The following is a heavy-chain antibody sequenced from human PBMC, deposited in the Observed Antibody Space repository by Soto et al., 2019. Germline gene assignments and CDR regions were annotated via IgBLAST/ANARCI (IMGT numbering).Heavy chain of an antibody. CDR2: IYYSGST. Sequence: SETLSLTCTVSGGSTSSYYWSWIRQPPGKGLEWIGYIYYSGSTNYNPSLKSRVTISVDTSKNQFSLKLSSVTAADTAVYYCARLYGLDAFDIWGQGTMVTVSS. J-gene: IGHJ3*02. CDR1: GGSTSSYY. D-gene: IGHD3-16*02. V-gene: IGHV4-59*08. CDR3: ARLYGLDAFDI.